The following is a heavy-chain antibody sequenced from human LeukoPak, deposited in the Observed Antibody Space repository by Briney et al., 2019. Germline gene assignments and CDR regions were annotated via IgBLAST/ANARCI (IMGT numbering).Heavy chain of an antibody. CDR2: ISSNGGST. J-gene: IGHJ4*02. CDR3: ARGPNYYDSSGHDY. CDR1: GFTFSSYA. Sequence: GGSLRLSCAASGFTFSSYAMHWVRQAPGMGLEYVSAISSNGGSTYYANSVKGRFTISRDNSKNTLYLQMGSLRAEDMAVYYCARGPNYYDSSGHDYWGQGTLVTVSS. D-gene: IGHD3-22*01. V-gene: IGHV3-64*01.